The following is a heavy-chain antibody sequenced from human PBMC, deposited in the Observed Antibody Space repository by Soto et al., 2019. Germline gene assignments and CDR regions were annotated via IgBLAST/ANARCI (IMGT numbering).Heavy chain of an antibody. J-gene: IGHJ4*02. Sequence: QVQLVQSGAEVKKPGSSVKVSCKASGGTFSSYTISWVRQAPGQGLEWMGRIIPILGIANYAQKFQGRVTITADKSTSTAYMELSSMRSEDTAVSYCARDSVAGIGCYWGQGTLVTVSS. CDR1: GGTFSSYT. CDR2: IIPILGIA. V-gene: IGHV1-69*08. D-gene: IGHD6-19*01. CDR3: ARDSVAGIGCY.